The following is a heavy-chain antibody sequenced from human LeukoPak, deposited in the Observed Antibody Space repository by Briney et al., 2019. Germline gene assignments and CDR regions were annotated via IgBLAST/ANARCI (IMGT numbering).Heavy chain of an antibody. Sequence: KPGGSLRLSCAASGFTFSDYYMSWIRQAPGKGLEWVSYISSSSDYTNYADSVRGRFTISRDNAKNSLHLQMNSLRAEDTAVYYCARPPYSSSWDPGWFDPWGQGTLITVSA. J-gene: IGHJ5*02. D-gene: IGHD6-13*01. CDR2: ISSSSDYT. CDR1: GFTFSDYY. V-gene: IGHV3-11*06. CDR3: ARPPYSSSWDPGWFDP.